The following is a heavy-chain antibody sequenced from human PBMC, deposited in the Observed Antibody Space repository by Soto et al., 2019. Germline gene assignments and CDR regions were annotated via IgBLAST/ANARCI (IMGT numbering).Heavy chain of an antibody. CDR2: ISGSGGST. Sequence: TGGSLRLSCAASGFTFSSYAMSWVRQAPGKGLEWVSAISGSGGSTYYADSVKGRFTISRDNSKNTLYLQMNSLRAEDTAVFYCAKLAPYYDFWSGYYHFDYWGQGTLVTVSS. J-gene: IGHJ4*02. CDR3: AKLAPYYDFWSGYYHFDY. D-gene: IGHD3-3*01. V-gene: IGHV3-23*01. CDR1: GFTFSSYA.